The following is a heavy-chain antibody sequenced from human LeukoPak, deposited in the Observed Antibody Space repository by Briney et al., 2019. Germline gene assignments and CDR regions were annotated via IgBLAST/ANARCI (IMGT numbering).Heavy chain of an antibody. CDR1: GFTFSSYS. D-gene: IGHD2-2*01. CDR2: ISSSSSYI. J-gene: IGHJ6*02. Sequence: GGSLRLSCAASGFTFSSYSMNWVRQAPGKGPEWVSSISSSSSYIYYADSVKGRFTISRDNAKNSLYLQMNSLRAEDTAVYYCARDEYCSSTSCYAYYYYGMDVWGQGTTVTVSS. CDR3: ARDEYCSSTSCYAYYYYGMDV. V-gene: IGHV3-21*01.